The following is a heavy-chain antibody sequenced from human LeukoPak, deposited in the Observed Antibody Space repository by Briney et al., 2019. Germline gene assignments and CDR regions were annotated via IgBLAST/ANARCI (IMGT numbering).Heavy chain of an antibody. CDR2: IYYSGST. CDR3: ARGGVGSSWYNWFDP. J-gene: IGHJ5*02. Sequence: SETLSLTCTVSGGSISSYYWSWIRQPPGKGLEWLGYIYYSGSTNYNPSLKSRVTISVDTSKNQFSLKLSSVTAADTAVYYCARGGVGSSWYNWFDPWGQGTLVTVSS. V-gene: IGHV4-59*01. D-gene: IGHD6-13*01. CDR1: GGSISSYY.